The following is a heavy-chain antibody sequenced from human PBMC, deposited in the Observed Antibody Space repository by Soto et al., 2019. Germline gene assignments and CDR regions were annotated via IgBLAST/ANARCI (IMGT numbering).Heavy chain of an antibody. CDR3: ARALQNYYGSGSYYSGYYYMDV. D-gene: IGHD3-10*01. CDR2: IDPSDSYT. V-gene: IGHV5-10-1*01. Sequence: PGESLKISCKGSGYSFTSYWISWVRQMPGKGLEWMGRIDPSDSYTNYSPSFQGHVTISADKSISTAYLLWSSLKASDTAMYYCARALQNYYGSGSYYSGYYYMDVWGKGTTVTVSS. CDR1: GYSFTSYW. J-gene: IGHJ6*03.